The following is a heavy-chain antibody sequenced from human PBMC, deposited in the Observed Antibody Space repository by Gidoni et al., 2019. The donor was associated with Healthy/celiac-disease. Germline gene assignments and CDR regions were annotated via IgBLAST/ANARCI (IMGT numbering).Heavy chain of an antibody. Sequence: QVQLVESGGGVVQPGRSMRLSYAAYGFTFRSYGLHWVSQAPGTGLEWVAVIWYDGSNKDYADSGKGRFTISRDNSKNTLYLQMNSLSAEDTAVYYCAGLGVWRGNDYWGQGTLVTVSS. D-gene: IGHD2-8*02. J-gene: IGHJ4*02. CDR1: GFTFRSYG. CDR2: IWYDGSNK. CDR3: AGLGVWRGNDY. V-gene: IGHV3-33*01.